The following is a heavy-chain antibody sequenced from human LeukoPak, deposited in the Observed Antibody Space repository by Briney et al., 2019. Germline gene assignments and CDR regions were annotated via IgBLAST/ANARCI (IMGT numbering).Heavy chain of an antibody. CDR3: ARDLVDGREDWGYTERFDY. CDR2: IIPIFGTA. J-gene: IGHJ4*02. D-gene: IGHD2-8*02. CDR1: GGTFSSYA. Sequence: SVKVSCKASGGTFSSYAISWVRQAPGQGLEWMGGIIPIFGTANYAQMFQGRVTITADESTSTAYMELSSLRSEDTAVHYCARDLVDGREDWGYTERFDYWGQGTLVTVSS. V-gene: IGHV1-69*13.